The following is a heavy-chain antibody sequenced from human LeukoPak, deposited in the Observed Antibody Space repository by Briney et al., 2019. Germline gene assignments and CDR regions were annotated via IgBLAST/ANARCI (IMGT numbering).Heavy chain of an antibody. CDR1: GYTFTSYS. D-gene: IGHD3-10*01. CDR3: ARDLSVGISGLYYQYMDV. CDR2: ISGYNANR. V-gene: IGHV1-18*01. J-gene: IGHJ6*03. Sequence: ASVKVSCKASGYTFTSYSINWVRQAPGQGLEWMGWISGYNANRNYAQKLKGRVTMTTDTSTSTAYMELTSLGSDDTAVYYCARDLSVGISGLYYQYMDVWGKGTTVTVSS.